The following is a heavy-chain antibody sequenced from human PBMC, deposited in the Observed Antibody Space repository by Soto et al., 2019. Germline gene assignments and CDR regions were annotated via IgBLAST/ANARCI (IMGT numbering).Heavy chain of an antibody. CDR3: AKYSSYWDEDY. V-gene: IGHV3-23*01. D-gene: IGHD3-22*01. Sequence: EVQLLESGGGLVQPGGSLRLSCAASGFTFRSYAMPWVRQAPGEGLQWVSSTSGSVESTFHADSVKGRFTISRDNSRNTLTLQMNSLRAEDTAIYYCAKYSSYWDEDYWGQRTLVTVSS. J-gene: IGHJ4*02. CDR2: TSGSVEST. CDR1: GFTFRSYA.